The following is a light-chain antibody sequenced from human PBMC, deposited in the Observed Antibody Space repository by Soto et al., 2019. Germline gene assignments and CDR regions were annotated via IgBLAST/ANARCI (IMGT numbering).Light chain of an antibody. CDR2: AAS. Sequence: DIPMTQSQSSMSASVVDRLTIICGASQGISSWLAWYQQKPEKAPKSLIYAASSLQSGVPSRFSGSGSGTDFTFTISSLQPEDIATYYCQQYDNLPLTFGGGTKVDIK. CDR3: QQYDNLPLT. V-gene: IGKV1D-16*01. CDR1: QGISSW. J-gene: IGKJ4*01.